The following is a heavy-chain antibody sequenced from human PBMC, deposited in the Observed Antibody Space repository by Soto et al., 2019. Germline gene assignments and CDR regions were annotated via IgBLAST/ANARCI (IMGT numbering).Heavy chain of an antibody. Sequence: QVQLVQSGAEVKKPGASVKVSSKASGYTFTSYYMHWVRQAPGQGLEWMGIINPSGGSTSYAQKFQGRVTMTRDTSTSTVYMELSSLRSEDTAVYYCAREPEYYDSSGYYGSFDYWGQGTLVTVSS. J-gene: IGHJ4*02. CDR2: INPSGGST. D-gene: IGHD3-22*01. V-gene: IGHV1-46*01. CDR1: GYTFTSYY. CDR3: AREPEYYDSSGYYGSFDY.